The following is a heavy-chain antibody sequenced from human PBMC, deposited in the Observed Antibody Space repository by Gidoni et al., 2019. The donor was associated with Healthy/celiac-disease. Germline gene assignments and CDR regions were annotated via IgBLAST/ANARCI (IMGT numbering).Heavy chain of an antibody. CDR3: AKGYCSGGSCYSAQRVYYFDY. J-gene: IGHJ4*02. CDR2: MSGRGGST. CDR1: GFTLSSYA. Sequence: EVQLLESGGGLVQPGGSLRLSCAASGFTLSSYAISWVRQAPGKGLELVSAMSGRGGSTYYADSVKGRFTISRDNSKNTLYLQLNSLRAEDTAVYYCAKGYCSGGSCYSAQRVYYFDYWGQGTLVTVSS. V-gene: IGHV3-23*01. D-gene: IGHD2-15*01.